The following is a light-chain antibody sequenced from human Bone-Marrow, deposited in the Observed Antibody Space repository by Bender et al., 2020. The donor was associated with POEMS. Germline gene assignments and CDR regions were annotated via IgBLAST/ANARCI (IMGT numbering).Light chain of an antibody. CDR2: SSH. CDR3: AVWDDSLNGWV. Sequence: QSVLTQPPSASGTPGQRVTISCSGSRSNIGTNTVNWFQQLPGTAPKLLIYSSHRRPSEVPDRFSGSRSGTSASLAISGLQSEDEADYYCAVWDDSLNGWVFGGGTKLTVL. V-gene: IGLV1-44*01. CDR1: RSNIGTNT. J-gene: IGLJ3*02.